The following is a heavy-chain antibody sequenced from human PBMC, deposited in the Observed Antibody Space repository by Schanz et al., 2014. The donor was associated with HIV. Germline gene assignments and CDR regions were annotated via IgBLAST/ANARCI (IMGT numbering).Heavy chain of an antibody. Sequence: EVQLLESGGGLVQPGGSLRLSCAVSGFTFSNFAMSWVRQAPGKGLEWVSSISGSGVSTFYAGSVKGRFAISRDKSKNTLYLQMNSLRVEDTAVYYCAKERITIFGVVITPYFDYWGQGTLVTVSS. CDR1: GFTFSNFA. J-gene: IGHJ4*02. CDR3: AKERITIFGVVITPYFDY. D-gene: IGHD3-3*01. V-gene: IGHV3-23*01. CDR2: ISGSGVST.